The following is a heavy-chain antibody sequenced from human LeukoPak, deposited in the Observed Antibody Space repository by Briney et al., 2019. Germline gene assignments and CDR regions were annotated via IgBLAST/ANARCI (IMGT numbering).Heavy chain of an antibody. Sequence: PGGSLRLSCAGSGFTFSSYGMSWVRQAPGKGLEWVSCIRGSGTSTYYADSVKGRFTISRDNSKNTLYLQMNSLRAEDTAVYCCAKVTYGSGTYGAFDYWGQGTLVTVSS. D-gene: IGHD3-10*01. CDR3: AKVTYGSGTYGAFDY. CDR2: IRGSGTST. V-gene: IGHV3-23*01. CDR1: GFTFSSYG. J-gene: IGHJ4*02.